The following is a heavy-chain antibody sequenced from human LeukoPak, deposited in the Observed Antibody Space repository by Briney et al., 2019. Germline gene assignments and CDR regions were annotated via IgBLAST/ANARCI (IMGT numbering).Heavy chain of an antibody. Sequence: SETLSLTCTVSGGSISSYYWSWIRQPPGKGLEWIGYIYYSGSTNYNPSLKGRVTISVDTSKNQFSLKLSSVTAADTAVYCCARDLSLRYFDWLPQESYGMDVWGQGTTVTVSS. J-gene: IGHJ6*02. V-gene: IGHV4-59*01. CDR1: GGSISSYY. D-gene: IGHD3-9*01. CDR3: ARDLSLRYFDWLPQESYGMDV. CDR2: IYYSGST.